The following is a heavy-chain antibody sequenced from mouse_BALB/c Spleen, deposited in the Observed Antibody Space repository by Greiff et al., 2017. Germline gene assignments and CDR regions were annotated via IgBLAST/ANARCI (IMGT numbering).Heavy chain of an antibody. CDR1: GYSITSDYA. V-gene: IGHV3-2*02. D-gene: IGHD1-1*01. Sequence: EVQLVESGPGLVKPSQSLSLTCTVTGYSITSDYAWNWIRQFPGNKLEWMGYISYSGSTSYNPSLKSRISITRDTSKNQFFLQLNSVTTEDTATYYCARFHYGSSYFDYWGQGTTLTVSS. J-gene: IGHJ2*01. CDR3: ARFHYGSSYFDY. CDR2: ISYSGST.